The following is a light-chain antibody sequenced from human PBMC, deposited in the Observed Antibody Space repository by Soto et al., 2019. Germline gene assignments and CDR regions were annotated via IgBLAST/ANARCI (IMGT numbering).Light chain of an antibody. V-gene: IGLV2-14*01. J-gene: IGLJ1*01. Sequence: QPALTQPASVSGSPGQSITISCTGTRRDVGGYKYVSWYKQHPGKAPKLMIYEVSHRPSGVSSRFSGSKSGNTASLSISGLQAEDEGDYYCSSYTSSSTLEGVFGTGTKVTVL. CDR2: EVS. CDR1: RRDVGGYKY. CDR3: SSYTSSSTLEGV.